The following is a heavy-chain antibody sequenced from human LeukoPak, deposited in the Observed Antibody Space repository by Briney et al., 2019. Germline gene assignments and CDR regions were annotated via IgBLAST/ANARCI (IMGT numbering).Heavy chain of an antibody. J-gene: IGHJ4*02. CDR1: GVSISSFY. CDR3: ARAPWGYDLSGGLYYFDY. Sequence: SETLSLTCTVSGVSISSFYWSWIRQPAGKGLEWIGRIYTSGSTNYNPSLKSRVTMSVDTSKNQFSLKLSSVTAADTAVYYCARAPWGYDLSGGLYYFDYWGQGTLVTVSS. V-gene: IGHV4-4*07. D-gene: IGHD7-27*01. CDR2: IYTSGST.